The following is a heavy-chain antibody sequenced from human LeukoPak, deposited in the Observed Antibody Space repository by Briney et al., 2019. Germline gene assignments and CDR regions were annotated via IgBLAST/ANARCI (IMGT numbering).Heavy chain of an antibody. D-gene: IGHD4-17*01. Sequence: GESLKISCKGSGYSFTNYWIGWVRQMPGKGLEWMAIIYPANSDTRYTPSFQGQVTISADKSISTAYLQWSSLKASDTAMYYCARRKSGDYLMIDYWGQGTLVTVSS. J-gene: IGHJ4*02. CDR3: ARRKSGDYLMIDY. CDR1: GYSFTNYW. CDR2: IYPANSDT. V-gene: IGHV5-51*01.